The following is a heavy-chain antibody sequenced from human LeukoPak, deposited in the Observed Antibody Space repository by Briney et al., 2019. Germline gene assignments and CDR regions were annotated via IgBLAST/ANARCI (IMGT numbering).Heavy chain of an antibody. CDR1: GFTVNSNY. CDR2: LYNTGNT. CDR3: ARLTPAAGRLYFVD. Sequence: GGSLRLSCAASGFTVNSNYLSWARQAPGKGLEWVSTLYNTGNTYHANSVKGRFSISRDNSKNTLFLQMNSLRAEDTAVYYCARLTPAAGRLYFVDWGPGTLVTVSS. J-gene: IGHJ4*02. D-gene: IGHD6-13*01. V-gene: IGHV3-53*01.